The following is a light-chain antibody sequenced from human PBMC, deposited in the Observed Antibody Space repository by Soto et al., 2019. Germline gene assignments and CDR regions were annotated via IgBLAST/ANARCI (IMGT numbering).Light chain of an antibody. Sequence: QSALTQPASVSGSPGRSITISGTGTSSDVGSYNYVSWYQQHPGKAPKLMIYEVSDRPSGISSRCSGSKSGNTASLTISGLQTEDEADYYCSSYTSSSTLFGTGTKVTVL. CDR1: SSDVGSYNY. CDR3: SSYTSSSTL. J-gene: IGLJ1*01. V-gene: IGLV2-14*01. CDR2: EVS.